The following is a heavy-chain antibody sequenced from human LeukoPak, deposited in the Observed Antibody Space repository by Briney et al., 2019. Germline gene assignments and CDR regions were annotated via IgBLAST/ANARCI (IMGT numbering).Heavy chain of an antibody. V-gene: IGHV1-2*06. D-gene: IGHD6-13*01. CDR1: GYTFTGYY. CDR2: INPNSGGT. CDR3: ASAGYSSSWYPIDY. Sequence: ASVKVSCKASGYTFTGYYMHWVRQAPGQGLEWMGRINPNSGGTNYAQKFQGRVTMTRDTSISTAYMELSRLRSDDTAVYYCASAGYSSSWYPIDYWGQGTLVTVSS. J-gene: IGHJ4*02.